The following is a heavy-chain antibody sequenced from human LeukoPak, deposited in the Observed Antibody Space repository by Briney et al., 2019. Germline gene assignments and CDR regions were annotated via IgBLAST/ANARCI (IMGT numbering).Heavy chain of an antibody. D-gene: IGHD6-6*01. CDR1: GGSISSGGCY. CDR3: PRGDSAVYSSIAARPSLTGFDL. J-gene: IGHJ5*02. CDR2: IYYSGST. V-gene: IGHV4-31*03. Sequence: SETLPLTCTVSGGSISSGGCYWSWIRQHPGKGLEWIGYIYYSGSTYYNPSLKSRVTISVDTSKNQFSLKLSSVTAADTAVYYCPRGDSAVYSSIAARPSLTGFDLWGQGTLVTVSS.